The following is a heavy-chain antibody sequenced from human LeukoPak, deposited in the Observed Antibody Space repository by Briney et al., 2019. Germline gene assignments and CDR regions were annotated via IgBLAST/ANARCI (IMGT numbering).Heavy chain of an antibody. CDR3: ARDAYVDIVATISFDY. J-gene: IGHJ4*02. V-gene: IGHV1-69*04. CDR2: IVPILGIA. Sequence: SVKVSCKASGGTFSSYAISWVRQAPGQGLEWMGRIVPILGIANYAQKFQGRVTITADKSTSTAYTELSSLRSEDTAVYYCARDAYVDIVATISFDYWGQGTLVTVSS. D-gene: IGHD5-12*01. CDR1: GGTFSSYA.